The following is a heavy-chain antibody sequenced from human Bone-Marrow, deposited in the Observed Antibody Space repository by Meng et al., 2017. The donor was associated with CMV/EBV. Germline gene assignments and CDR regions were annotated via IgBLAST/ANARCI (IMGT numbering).Heavy chain of an antibody. CDR3: ARVGLSYYDILTGYYDY. D-gene: IGHD3-9*01. J-gene: IGHJ4*02. V-gene: IGHV1-18*01. CDR2: ISAYNGNT. Sequence: ASVKVSCKASGYTFTSYSISWVRQAPGQGLEWMGWISAYNGNTNYAQKFQGRVTITADKSTSTAYMELSSLRSEDTAVYYCARVGLSYYDILTGYYDYWGQGTLVTVSS. CDR1: GYTFTSYS.